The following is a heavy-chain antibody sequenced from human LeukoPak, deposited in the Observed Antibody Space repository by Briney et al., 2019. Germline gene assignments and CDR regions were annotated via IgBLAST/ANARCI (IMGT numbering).Heavy chain of an antibody. Sequence: GGSLRLSCAASGFTFSSYSMNWVRQAPGKGLEWVSFISSTTSYKYYADSVKGRFTISRDNAKNSLYLQMNSLRVEDTAVYYCARSGGKPHSYESSGYLDSWGQGTLVTVSS. CDR3: ARSGGKPHSYESSGYLDS. CDR1: GFTFSSYS. CDR2: ISSTTSYK. J-gene: IGHJ4*02. V-gene: IGHV3-21*04. D-gene: IGHD3-22*01.